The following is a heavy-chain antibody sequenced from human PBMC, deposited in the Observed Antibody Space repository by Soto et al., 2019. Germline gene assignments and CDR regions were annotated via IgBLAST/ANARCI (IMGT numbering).Heavy chain of an antibody. J-gene: IGHJ5*02. CDR1: GGSISSYY. V-gene: IGHV4-59*01. CDR2: IYYSGST. D-gene: IGHD1-26*01. CDR3: ARAYGAQGWFDP. Sequence: QVQLQESGPGLVKPSETLSLTCTVSGGSISSYYWSWIRQPPGKGLEWIGYIYYSGSTNYNPSLKSRVTISVDTCKNQFSLKLRSVTAADTAVYYCARAYGAQGWFDPWGQGTLVTVSS.